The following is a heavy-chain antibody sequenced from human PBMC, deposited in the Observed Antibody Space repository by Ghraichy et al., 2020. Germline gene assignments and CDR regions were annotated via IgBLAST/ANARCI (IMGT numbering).Heavy chain of an antibody. CDR2: IYYSGST. Sequence: SETLSLTCTVSGGSITNNYWSWIRQPPGKGLEFIGYIYYSGSTNYSPSLKSRVTISVDTSKNQFSLKLRSVTAADTAVYYCVRLSTAVPGSGDWFDPWGQGTLVTVSS. V-gene: IGHV4-59*08. D-gene: IGHD6-19*01. J-gene: IGHJ5*02. CDR1: GGSITNNY. CDR3: VRLSTAVPGSGDWFDP.